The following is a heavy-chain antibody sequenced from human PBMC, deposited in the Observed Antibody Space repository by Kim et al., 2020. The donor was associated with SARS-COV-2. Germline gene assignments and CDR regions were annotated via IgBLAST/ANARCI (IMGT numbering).Heavy chain of an antibody. V-gene: IGHV3-23*01. CDR3: AKVVVMDGYNLYYYYGM. J-gene: IGHJ6*01. CDR1: GFTFDTYA. Sequence: GGSLRLSCVASGFTFDTYAMSWVRQAPGKGLEGVSVISGNGVNKFYADSVRGRFTISIANSKDTLYFQMNSLRDEAPALFYCAKVVVMDGYNLYYYYGM. CDR2: ISGNGVNK. D-gene: IGHD5-18*01.